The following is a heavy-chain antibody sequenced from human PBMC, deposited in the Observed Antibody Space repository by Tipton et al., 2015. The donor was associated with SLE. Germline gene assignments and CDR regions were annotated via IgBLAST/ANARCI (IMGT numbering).Heavy chain of an antibody. CDR2: IYRAGTT. J-gene: IGHJ4*02. V-gene: IGHV3-53*01. D-gene: IGHD1-1*01. CDR1: GFNVSRNY. CDR3: ARKTVWDFGY. Sequence: SLRLSCAASGFNVSRNYMSWVRQAPGKGLEWVSIIYRAGTTFYADSVKGRFTISRDNSKNTVFLQINSLSAGDTAVYYCARKTVWDFGYWGQGTLVTVSS.